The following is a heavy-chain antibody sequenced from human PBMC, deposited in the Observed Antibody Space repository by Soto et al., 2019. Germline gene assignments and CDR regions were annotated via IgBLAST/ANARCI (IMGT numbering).Heavy chain of an antibody. CDR1: GYSFTSYW. CDR2: IYPGDSDT. J-gene: IGHJ5*02. CDR3: ARRYCSSTSCYDNWFDP. D-gene: IGHD2-2*01. V-gene: IGHV5-51*01. Sequence: PGESLKISCKGSGYSFTSYWIGWVRQMPGKGLEWMGIIYPGDSDTRYSPSFQGQATISADKSISTAYLQWSSLKASDTAMYYCARRYCSSTSCYDNWFDPWGQGTLVTVSS.